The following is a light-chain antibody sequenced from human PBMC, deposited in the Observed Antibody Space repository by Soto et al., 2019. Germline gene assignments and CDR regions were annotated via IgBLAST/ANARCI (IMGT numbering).Light chain of an antibody. V-gene: IGLV2-14*01. CDR3: TSYATSSPYV. CDR1: SSDVGGYDY. CDR2: EVS. Sequence: QSALTQPASVSGSPGQSITISCTGTSSDVGGYDYVSWYQHHPGKAPKLIIFEVSDRPSGVSNCFSGSKSGNTASLTISGLQVEDEADYYCTSYATSSPYVFGTGTKLTVL. J-gene: IGLJ1*01.